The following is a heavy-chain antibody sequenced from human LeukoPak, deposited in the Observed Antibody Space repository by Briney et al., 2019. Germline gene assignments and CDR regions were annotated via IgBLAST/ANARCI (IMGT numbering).Heavy chain of an antibody. CDR2: IGTAGDT. V-gene: IGHV3-13*01. Sequence: PGGSLRLSCAASGFTFSSNDMHWVRQATGKGLEWVSAIGTAGDTYYPGSVKGRFAISRENAKNSLYLQMNSLRAGDTAVYYCARAPTYYYDSSGYPNPYYFDYWGQGTLVTVSS. J-gene: IGHJ4*02. D-gene: IGHD3-22*01. CDR1: GFTFSSND. CDR3: ARAPTYYYDSSGYPNPYYFDY.